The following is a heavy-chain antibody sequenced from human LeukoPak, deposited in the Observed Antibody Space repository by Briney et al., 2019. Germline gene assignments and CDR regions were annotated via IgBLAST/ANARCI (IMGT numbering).Heavy chain of an antibody. J-gene: IGHJ4*02. V-gene: IGHV1-18*01. Sequence: ASVKVSCKASGYTFTRYAFSWVRQASGQGLEWLGWISAYNRNTIYAQKFQGRVTLTTDTPTSTAHMELGNLGSDDTAVYYCARDRRWDLERGVVYFDYWGQGTLVTVSS. CDR1: GYTFTRYA. D-gene: IGHD4-23*01. CDR3: ARDRRWDLERGVVYFDY. CDR2: ISAYNRNT.